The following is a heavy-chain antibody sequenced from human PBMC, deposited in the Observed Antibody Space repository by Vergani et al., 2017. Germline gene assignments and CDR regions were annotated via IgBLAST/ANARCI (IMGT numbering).Heavy chain of an antibody. Sequence: EVQLVESGGGLVKRGGSLRLSCAASGFTFSSYWMHWVRHTPEKGLVWVSRINTDGSWTTYADSVKGRFTISRDNAKNTLYLQMNSLRVEETAVYYCARGKDCGGSSCNGSPYYGLDLWGQGTTVTVSS. V-gene: IGHV3-74*02. D-gene: IGHD2-15*01. CDR2: INTDGSWT. J-gene: IGHJ6*02. CDR3: ARGKDCGGSSCNGSPYYGLDL. CDR1: GFTFSSYW.